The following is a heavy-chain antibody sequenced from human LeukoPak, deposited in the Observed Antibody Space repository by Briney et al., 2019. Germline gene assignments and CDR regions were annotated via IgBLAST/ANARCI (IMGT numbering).Heavy chain of an antibody. CDR1: GFTFSSYA. V-gene: IGHV3-30-3*01. J-gene: IGHJ5*02. CDR2: ISYDGSNK. CDR3: ARDRRMEWLDPPNWFDP. D-gene: IGHD6-19*01. Sequence: GGSLRLSCAASGFTFSSYAMHWVRQAPGKGLEWVAVISYDGSNKYYADSVKGRFTISRDNSKNTLYLQMNSLRAEDTAAYYCARDRRMEWLDPPNWFDPWGQGTLVTVSS.